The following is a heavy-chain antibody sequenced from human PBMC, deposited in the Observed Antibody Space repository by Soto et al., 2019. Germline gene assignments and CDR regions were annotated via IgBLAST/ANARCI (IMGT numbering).Heavy chain of an antibody. D-gene: IGHD3-10*01. V-gene: IGHV4-59*01. CDR3: ARGARYYYGSGSYPAYFDY. Sequence: SETLSLTCTVSGGSISSYYRSWIRQPPGKGLEWIGYIYYSGSTNYNPSLKSRVTISVDTSKNQFSLKLSSVTAAATAVYYCARGARYYYGSGSYPAYFDYWGQGTLVTVSS. CDR1: GGSISSYY. J-gene: IGHJ4*02. CDR2: IYYSGST.